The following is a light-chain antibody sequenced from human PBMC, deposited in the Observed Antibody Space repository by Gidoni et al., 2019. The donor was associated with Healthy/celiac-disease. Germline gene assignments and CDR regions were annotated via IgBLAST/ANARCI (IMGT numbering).Light chain of an antibody. CDR3: QAWDSSTVV. V-gene: IGLV3-1*01. Sequence: SYELTQPPSLSVSPGQTASITCSGEKLGEKYACWYQQKPGQSPVLVIDQDSKRPSGIPGRFSGSNSGNTATLTISGTQAMDEADYYCQAWDSSTVVFGTGTKVTVL. CDR1: KLGEKY. CDR2: QDS. J-gene: IGLJ1*01.